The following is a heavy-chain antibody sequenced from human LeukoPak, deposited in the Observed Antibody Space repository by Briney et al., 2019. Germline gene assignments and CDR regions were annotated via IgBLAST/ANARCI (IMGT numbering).Heavy chain of an antibody. V-gene: IGHV3-21*01. J-gene: IGHJ4*02. CDR1: GFTIRTFS. Sequence: GGSLRLSCAASGFTIRTFSMNWVRQAPGKGLEWVSSNDINSGSIYYSDSVRGRFTISRDNTKNSLYLQMNSLPAADTAVYYCGRYGVVAATPDYWGQGTLVTVSP. D-gene: IGHD2-15*01. CDR3: GRYGVVAATPDY. CDR2: NDINSGSI.